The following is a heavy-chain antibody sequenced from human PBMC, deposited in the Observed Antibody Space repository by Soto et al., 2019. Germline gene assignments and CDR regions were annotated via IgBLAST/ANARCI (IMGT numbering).Heavy chain of an antibody. CDR1: GFNFDDYA. J-gene: IGHJ6*02. Sequence: VQLVESGGVLVQPGRSLRLSCAASGFNFDDYAMHWVRQAPGKGLEWVSGIDWNGDTTGYADSVQGRITISRDNARNSLYLGRNNLRADDTALYYCAKCRSSLVESGMDVGGQGTTVP. CDR3: AKCRSSLVESGMDV. CDR2: IDWNGDTT. V-gene: IGHV3-9*01.